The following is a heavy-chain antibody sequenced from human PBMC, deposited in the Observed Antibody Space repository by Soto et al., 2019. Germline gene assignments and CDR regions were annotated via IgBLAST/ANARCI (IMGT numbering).Heavy chain of an antibody. CDR3: ASDRVVPAAPYYYYVDV. D-gene: IGHD2-2*01. CDR2: ISSSSSYI. CDR1: GFTFSSYS. V-gene: IGHV3-21*01. J-gene: IGHJ6*03. Sequence: GGSLRLSCAASGFTFSSYSMNWVREAPGKGLEWVSFISSSSSYIYYADSVKGRFTISRDNAKNSLYLQMNSLRAEDTAVYYCASDRVVPAAPYYYYVDVWGKGTTVTV.